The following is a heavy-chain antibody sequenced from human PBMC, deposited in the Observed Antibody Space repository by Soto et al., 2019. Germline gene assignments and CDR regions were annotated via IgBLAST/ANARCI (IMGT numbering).Heavy chain of an antibody. CDR1: GFNTRFYS. D-gene: IGHD6-13*01. CDR3: AKDVEKQQLDYHIDY. CDR2: LSRSGGAT. V-gene: IGHV3-23*01. J-gene: IGHJ4*02. Sequence: PGGSLRLSCTASGFNTRFYSMSWVRQTPGKGLEWVAALSRSGGATYYADSVRGRFTISRDASKDTLFLQMSNLRAEDTALYYCAKDVEKQQLDYHIDYWGQGSLVTVSS.